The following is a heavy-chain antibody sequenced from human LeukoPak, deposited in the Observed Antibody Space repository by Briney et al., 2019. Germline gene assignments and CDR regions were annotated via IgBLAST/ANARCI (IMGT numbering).Heavy chain of an antibody. CDR1: GGSISSSSYY. CDR3: ARLTDYGDYAPRDY. CDR2: IYYSGST. J-gene: IGHJ4*02. Sequence: SETLSLTCTVSGGSISSSSYYWGWIRQPPGKGLEWIGSIYYSGSTYYNPSLKSRVTISVDTSKNQFSLKLSSVTAADTAVYYCARLTDYGDYAPRDYWGQGTLVTVSS. V-gene: IGHV4-39*01. D-gene: IGHD4-17*01.